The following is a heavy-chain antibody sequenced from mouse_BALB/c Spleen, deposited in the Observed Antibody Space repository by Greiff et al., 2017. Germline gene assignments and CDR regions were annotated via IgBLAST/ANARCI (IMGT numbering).Heavy chain of an antibody. CDR3: ARQAYYRYDGYAMDY. J-gene: IGHJ4*01. D-gene: IGHD2-14*01. CDR1: GFTFSSFG. Sequence: EVQLQESGGGLVQPGGSRKLSCAASGFTFSSFGMHWVRQAPEKGLEWVAYISSGSSTIYYADTVKGRFTISRDNPKNTLFLQMTSLRSEDTAMYYCARQAYYRYDGYAMDYWGQGTSVTVSS. CDR2: ISSGSSTI. V-gene: IGHV5-17*02.